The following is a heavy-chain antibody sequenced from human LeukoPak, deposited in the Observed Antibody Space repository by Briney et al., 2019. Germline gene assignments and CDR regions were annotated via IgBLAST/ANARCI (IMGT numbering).Heavy chain of an antibody. Sequence: GGSLRLSCAASGFTFSDYYMSGIRQAPGKGREGVSYISSSGSTIYYADSVKGRFTISRDNAKDSLYLKMNSLRAEDTAVYYCASVGRYSYGYAPDYWGQGTLATVSS. V-gene: IGHV3-11*01. CDR1: GFTFSDYY. CDR3: ASVGRYSYGYAPDY. J-gene: IGHJ4*02. CDR2: ISSSGSTI. D-gene: IGHD5-18*01.